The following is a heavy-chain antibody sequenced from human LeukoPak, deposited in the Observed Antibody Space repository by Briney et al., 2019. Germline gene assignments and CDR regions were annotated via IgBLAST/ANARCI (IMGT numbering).Heavy chain of an antibody. J-gene: IGHJ4*02. CDR1: GFTFSSYA. CDR3: PSESTSRFFDY. V-gene: IGHV3-30*01. CDR2: ISYDGSNK. Sequence: GGSLRLSCAASGFTFSSYAMHWVRQAPGKGLEWVAVISYDGSNKYYADSVKGRFTISRDNSKNTLYLQMNSLRAEDTAVYYCPSESTSRFFDYWGQGTLVTVSS. D-gene: IGHD2-2*01.